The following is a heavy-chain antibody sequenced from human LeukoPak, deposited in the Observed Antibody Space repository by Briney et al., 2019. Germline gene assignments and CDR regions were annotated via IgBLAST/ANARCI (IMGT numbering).Heavy chain of an antibody. D-gene: IGHD2-2*02. CDR3: ARGGRFTSCNTD. Sequence: GGSLRLSCAASGFTFSDYWMNWVRQAPGKGLEWVASIKQDGSEKYYVDSVKGRFTISRDNADNSLYLQMNNLRAEDTAVYYCARGGRFTSCNTDWGQGTLVTVSS. J-gene: IGHJ4*02. V-gene: IGHV3-7*03. CDR1: GFTFSDYW. CDR2: IKQDGSEK.